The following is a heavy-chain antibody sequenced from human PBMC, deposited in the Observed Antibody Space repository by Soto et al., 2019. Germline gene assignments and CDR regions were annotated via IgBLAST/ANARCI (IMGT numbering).Heavy chain of an antibody. CDR2: IIAHHGNR. J-gene: IGHJ4*02. Sequence: ASVKVSCKAFGYIFTTYGISWVRQAPGQGLEWMGRIIAHHGNRDHPQKFRGRVTITTDTSTSTAYMELSSLTSEDTAVYYCARDLGRGSADYWGQGTLVTVSS. CDR3: ARDLGRGSADY. CDR1: GYIFTTYG. D-gene: IGHD1-1*01. V-gene: IGHV1-18*01.